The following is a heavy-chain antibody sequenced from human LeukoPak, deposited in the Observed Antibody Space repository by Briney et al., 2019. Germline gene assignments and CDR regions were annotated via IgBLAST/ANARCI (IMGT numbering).Heavy chain of an antibody. V-gene: IGHV3-21*01. CDR1: GFTFSSYN. CDR2: ISPSSSSM. D-gene: IGHD6-6*01. J-gene: IGHJ4*02. CDR3: ATRIAAPH. Sequence: PGGSLRLTCAASGFTFSSYNMNWVRQAPGKGLEWVSSISPSSSSMSYADSVKGRFTISRDNAKNSLYLQMSSLTAEDTAVYYCATRIAAPHWGQGTLVTVSS.